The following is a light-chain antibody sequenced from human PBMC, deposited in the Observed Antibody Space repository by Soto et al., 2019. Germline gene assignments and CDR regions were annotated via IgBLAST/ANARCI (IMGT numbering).Light chain of an antibody. V-gene: IGLV2-14*01. CDR2: EVS. Sequence: QSALTQPASVSGSPGQSITISCTGTSSDIGYYDYVSWYQQHPGKAPKVMIYEVSNRPSGVSNRFSGSKSGNTASLTISGLQAEDEGDYYCSSYESSRILVFGGGTKVTVL. J-gene: IGLJ3*02. CDR3: SSYESSRILV. CDR1: SSDIGYYDY.